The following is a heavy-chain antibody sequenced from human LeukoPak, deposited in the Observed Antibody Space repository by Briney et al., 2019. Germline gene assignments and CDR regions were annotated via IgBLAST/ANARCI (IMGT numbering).Heavy chain of an antibody. D-gene: IGHD3-22*01. Sequence: PSETLSLTCPVSGGSISSSSYYWGWIRQPPGKGLEWIGSIYYSGSTYYNPSLKSRVTISVDTSKNQFSLKLSSVTAADTAVYYCARDRYYYDNSGSTFDYWGQGTLVTVSS. V-gene: IGHV4-39*02. J-gene: IGHJ4*02. CDR1: GGSISSSSYY. CDR3: ARDRYYYDNSGSTFDY. CDR2: IYYSGST.